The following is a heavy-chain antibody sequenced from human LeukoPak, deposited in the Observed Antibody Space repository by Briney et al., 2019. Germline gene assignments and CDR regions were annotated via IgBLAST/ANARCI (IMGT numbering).Heavy chain of an antibody. V-gene: IGHV3-23*01. CDR3: AREMYSSSSTFDY. J-gene: IGHJ4*02. CDR1: GFTFSSYA. D-gene: IGHD6-6*01. Sequence: GGSLRLSCAASGFTFSSYAMRWVRQAPGKGLEWVSGISGSGGSTNYADSVKGRFTISRDNSKNTLYLQMNSLRAEDTAVYYCAREMYSSSSTFDYWGQGTLVTVSS. CDR2: ISGSGGST.